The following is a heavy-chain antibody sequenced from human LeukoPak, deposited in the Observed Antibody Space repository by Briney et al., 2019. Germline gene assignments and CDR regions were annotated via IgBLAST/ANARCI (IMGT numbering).Heavy chain of an antibody. CDR2: MNPNSGNT. CDR3: ARSPYGGYGGIFDY. D-gene: IGHD5-12*01. V-gene: IGHV1-8*01. Sequence: GASVKVSCKASGYTFTSYDINWVRQATGQGLEWMGWMNPNSGNTGYAQKFQGRVTMTTNTSISTAYMELSSLRSEDTAVYYCARSPYGGYGGIFDYWGQGTLVTVSS. J-gene: IGHJ4*02. CDR1: GYTFTSYD.